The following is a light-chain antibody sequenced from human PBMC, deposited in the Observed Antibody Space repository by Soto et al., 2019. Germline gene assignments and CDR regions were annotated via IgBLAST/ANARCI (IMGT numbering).Light chain of an antibody. V-gene: IGLV2-8*01. CDR1: SSDVGGYNY. CDR2: EVS. J-gene: IGLJ2*01. Sequence: QSVLTQPPSASGSPGQSVTISCTGTSSDVGGYNYVSWYQQHPGKAPKLMIYEVSKRPSGVPDRFSGSKSGNTASLTVSGLQAEDEADYYCSSYAGSIYVVFGGGTKVTV. CDR3: SSYAGSIYVV.